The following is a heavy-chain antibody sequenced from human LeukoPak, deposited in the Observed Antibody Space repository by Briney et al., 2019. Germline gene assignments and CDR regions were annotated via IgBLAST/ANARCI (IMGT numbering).Heavy chain of an antibody. CDR1: GFTFSSYG. J-gene: IGHJ4*02. D-gene: IGHD3-10*01. V-gene: IGHV3-30*03. CDR3: ARDNDRITMVRGVTFDY. Sequence: GGSLRLSCAASGFTFSSYGMHWVRQAPGKGLEWVAVISYDGSNKYYADSVKGRFTISRDNAKNSLYLQMDSLRAEDTAVYYCARDNDRITMVRGVTFDYWGQGTLVTVSS. CDR2: ISYDGSNK.